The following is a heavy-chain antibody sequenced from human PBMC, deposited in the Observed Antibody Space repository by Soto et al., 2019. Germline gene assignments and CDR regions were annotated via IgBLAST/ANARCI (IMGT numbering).Heavy chain of an antibody. CDR1: ESALSSLA. Sequence: GGSLRLSCEASESALSSLAMTRVRQAPGKGLEWVSSFADGGSGRDYADSVKGRFTVSRDASTNALYLQMNNLRGDDTAIYYCSFGGGLLSSGWYKYYFDYWGQGTMVALSS. J-gene: IGHJ4*02. D-gene: IGHD6-19*01. CDR2: FADGGSGR. CDR3: SFGGGLLSSGWYKYYFDY. V-gene: IGHV3-23*01.